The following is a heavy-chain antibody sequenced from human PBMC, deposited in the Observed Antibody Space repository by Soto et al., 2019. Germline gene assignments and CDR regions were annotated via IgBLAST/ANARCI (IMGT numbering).Heavy chain of an antibody. D-gene: IGHD1-26*01. CDR2: IKSDASTI. CDR1: GFTFSSYW. CDR3: VRGGSANYYGLFDS. J-gene: IGHJ4*02. V-gene: IGHV3-74*03. Sequence: AGGSLRLSCAASGFTFSSYWMHWVRQVPGKGLVWVSRIKSDASTIMYADSVKGRFTISRDNAKNTLYLQVNSLRPEDTAVYYCVRGGSANYYGLFDSWGQGTLVTVPQ.